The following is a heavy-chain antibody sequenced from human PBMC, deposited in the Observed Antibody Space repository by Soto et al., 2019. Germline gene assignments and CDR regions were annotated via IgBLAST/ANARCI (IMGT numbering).Heavy chain of an antibody. CDR1: GDSVSSNSVA. V-gene: IGHV6-1*01. CDR2: TYYRSKWYN. CDR3: ARGAPDYLGYFLDY. Sequence: SQTLSLTCVISGDSVSSNSVAWNWIRQSPSRGLEWLGRTYYRSKWYNDYAVSVKSRLTINPDTSKNQFSLQLNSVTPEDTAVYYCARGAPDYLGYFLDYSGQGSLVTVSS. D-gene: IGHD3-16*01. J-gene: IGHJ4*02.